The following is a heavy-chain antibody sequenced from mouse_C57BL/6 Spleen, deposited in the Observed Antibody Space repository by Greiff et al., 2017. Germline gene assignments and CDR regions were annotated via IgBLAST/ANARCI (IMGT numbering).Heavy chain of an antibody. D-gene: IGHD1-1*01. Sequence: VQLQQSGAELVKPGASVKLSCKASGYTFTEYTIHWVKQRSGQGLEWIGWFYPGSGSIKYNEKFKDKATLTADKSSSTVYMELSRLTSEDSAVYFCAGHEDGTYYGSSAAWFAYWGHGTLVSVSA. CDR2: FYPGSGSI. CDR3: AGHEDGTYYGSSAAWFAY. CDR1: GYTFTEYT. J-gene: IGHJ3*01. V-gene: IGHV1-62-2*01.